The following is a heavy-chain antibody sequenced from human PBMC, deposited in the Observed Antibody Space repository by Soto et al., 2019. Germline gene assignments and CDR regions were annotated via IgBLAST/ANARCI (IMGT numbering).Heavy chain of an antibody. CDR3: ARSGVTTIDY. CDR2: ISTSSNTI. V-gene: IGHV3-48*02. D-gene: IGHD2-21*02. CDR1: GFTFSSYT. Sequence: EVQLVESGGGLGQPGGSLRLSCAASGFTFSSYTMNWVRQAPGKGLEWVSYISTSSNTIYYADSVKGRFTISRDNAKKSLYLQMNSLRDEDTAMYYCARSGVTTIDYWGQGTLVIVSS. J-gene: IGHJ4*02.